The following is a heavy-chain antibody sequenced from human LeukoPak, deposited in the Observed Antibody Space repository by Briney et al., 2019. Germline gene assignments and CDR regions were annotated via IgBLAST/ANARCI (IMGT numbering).Heavy chain of an antibody. J-gene: IGHJ4*02. D-gene: IGHD3-10*01. V-gene: IGHV3-23*01. CDR3: AKLSLSGRSQSADY. Sequence: GGSLRLSCATSGFTFSNYAMSWVRQAPGMGLEWVSVVSTNGDVTFHADSVKGRFTISRDNSKNTLFLQMNSLRAEDTAVYYCAKLSLSGRSQSADYWGQGTLVTVSS. CDR1: GFTFSNYA. CDR2: VSTNGDVT.